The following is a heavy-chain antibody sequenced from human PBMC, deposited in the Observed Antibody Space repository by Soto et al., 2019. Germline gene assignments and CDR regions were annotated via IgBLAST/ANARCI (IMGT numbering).Heavy chain of an antibody. V-gene: IGHV3-66*01. J-gene: IGHJ5*02. CDR3: ARARWFDP. CDR1: GFTVSSNY. Sequence: EVQLVESGGGLVQPGGSLRLSCAASGFTVSSNYMSWVRQAPGKGLEWVSVIYSGGSTYYADSVKGRFTISRDNSKNTLHLQMNSLRAEDAAVYYCARARWFDPWGQGTLVTVSS. CDR2: IYSGGST.